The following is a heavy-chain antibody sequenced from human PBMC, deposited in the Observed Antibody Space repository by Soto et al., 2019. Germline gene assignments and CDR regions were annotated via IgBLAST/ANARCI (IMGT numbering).Heavy chain of an antibody. CDR2: IYWDDDK. V-gene: IGHV2-5*02. D-gene: IGHD6-19*01. CDR1: GFSLSSTRMA. J-gene: IGHJ4*02. Sequence: SGPTLVNPTQTLTLTCTFSGFSLSSTRMAVGWIRQPPGKALEWLALIYWDDDKRYSPFLKSRLTITKDTSKNQVVLTMSNMDPVDTARYYCAHIVVAGLGYYFDYSGQGTLVTVSS. CDR3: AHIVVAGLGYYFDY.